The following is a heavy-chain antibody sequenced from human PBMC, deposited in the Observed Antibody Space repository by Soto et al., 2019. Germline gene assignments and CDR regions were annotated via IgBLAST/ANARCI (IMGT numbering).Heavy chain of an antibody. CDR3: AKVLFGFTSGKFDY. Sequence: EVQLLESGGGLGQPGGSLRLSCAASGFTFYNFAMSWVRQAPGKGLEWVSGISDSGHSTYYADSARGRFTISRDNSKNTLYLQMNSLSAEDTPVYYCAKVLFGFTSGKFDYWGQGTLVTVSS. V-gene: IGHV3-23*01. D-gene: IGHD3-3*01. J-gene: IGHJ4*02. CDR2: ISDSGHST. CDR1: GFTFYNFA.